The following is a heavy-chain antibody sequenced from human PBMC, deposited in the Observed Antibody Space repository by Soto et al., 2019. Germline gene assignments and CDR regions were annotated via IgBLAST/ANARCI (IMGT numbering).Heavy chain of an antibody. J-gene: IGHJ6*02. Sequence: QLVQSGAEVQKPGASVKVSCKASAYPFTTYGISWVRQAPGQGLQWMAWISAYNGNTNYSQRFQGRVTMTTDTSTSTAYMELRSLRSADTAVYYCARDWRSTAAYFRGMDVWGQGTTVTVSS. V-gene: IGHV1-18*04. CDR3: ARDWRSTAAYFRGMDV. CDR1: AYPFTTYG. D-gene: IGHD2-2*01. CDR2: ISAYNGNT.